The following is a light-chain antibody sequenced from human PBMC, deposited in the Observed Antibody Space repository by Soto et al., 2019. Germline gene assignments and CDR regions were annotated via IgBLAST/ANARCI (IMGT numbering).Light chain of an antibody. CDR2: AAS. J-gene: IGKJ1*01. V-gene: IGKV1-39*01. CDR1: QSISSY. CDR3: QQSHSTPGT. Sequence: DIQMTQSPSSLSASVGDRVTNTCRASQSISSYLNWYQQKPGKAPKLLIYAASSLQSGVPSRFSGSGSGTDFTLTISSLQPEDFATYYCQQSHSTPGTFGQGTKVEIK.